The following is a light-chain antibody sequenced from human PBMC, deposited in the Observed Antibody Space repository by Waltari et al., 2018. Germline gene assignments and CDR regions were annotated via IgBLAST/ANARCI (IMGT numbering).Light chain of an antibody. CDR1: QSISTY. V-gene: IGKV3-11*01. CDR3: QQRHDWPLN. J-gene: IGKJ4*01. CDR2: DAS. Sequence: VVVTQSPATLSLSPGERATLSCRASQSISTYLAWYQQKPGQAPRLLIYDASNRATGIPARFSGSGSGTDFTLTISNVEPEDFAVYYCQQRHDWPLNFGGGTKLEIK.